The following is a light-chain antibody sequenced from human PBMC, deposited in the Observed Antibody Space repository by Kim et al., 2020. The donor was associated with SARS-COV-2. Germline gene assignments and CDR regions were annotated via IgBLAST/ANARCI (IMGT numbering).Light chain of an antibody. CDR2: DAS. J-gene: IGKJ3*01. V-gene: IGKV3-15*01. Sequence: VSPWERVPLSCRAPQSVARHLVWYQQKPGQAPSLLIYDASSGATGVPARFSGSGSETEFTLTSSDLQSEDVAVYYCQQFHKWPRTFGPGTKVDIK. CDR1: QSVARH. CDR3: QQFHKWPRT.